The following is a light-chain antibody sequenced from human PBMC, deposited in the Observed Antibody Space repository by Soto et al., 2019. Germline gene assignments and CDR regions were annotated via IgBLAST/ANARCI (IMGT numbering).Light chain of an antibody. CDR1: RNVNNF. J-gene: IGKJ5*01. CDR2: GAS. V-gene: IGKV1-39*01. Sequence: DIQMTQSPASLSASVGDRVTITCRASRNVNNFSNWYQQKSGKAPDLLIYGASRLQIGVPSRFTGSGSETDFTLTISSLQPEDFATYFCQQSFSFPPTFGQGTRLEIK. CDR3: QQSFSFPPT.